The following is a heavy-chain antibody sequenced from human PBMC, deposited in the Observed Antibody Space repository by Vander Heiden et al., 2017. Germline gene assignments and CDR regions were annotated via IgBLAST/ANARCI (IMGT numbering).Heavy chain of an antibody. V-gene: IGHV3-33*01. CDR3: ARDGRVRGIIIRPYYYYGMDV. CDR2: TWYDGSRK. J-gene: IGHJ6*02. CDR1: GFTIGNYG. D-gene: IGHD3-10*01. Sequence: VQLVESGGGVVQPGRSLRLSGEASGFTIGNYGIHWGRQAPGKGLEWVAVTWYDGSRKYFADPAQDRFSISRDNSKVFLQMNSLRAEDTAVYYCARDGRVRGIIIRPYYYYGMDVWGQGTAVTVSS.